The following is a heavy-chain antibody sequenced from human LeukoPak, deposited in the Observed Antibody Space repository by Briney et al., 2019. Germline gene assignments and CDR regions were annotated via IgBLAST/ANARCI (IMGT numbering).Heavy chain of an antibody. CDR3: ACPGTYYDFWSGDRLNWFDP. J-gene: IGHJ5*02. Sequence: GRSLRLSCAASGFTFDDYAMHWVRQAPGKGLEWVSGISWNSGSIGYADSVKGRFTISRDNSKNTLYLQMNSLRAEDTAVYYCACPGTYYDFWSGDRLNWFDPWGQGTLVTVSS. V-gene: IGHV3-9*01. CDR2: ISWNSGSI. CDR1: GFTFDDYA. D-gene: IGHD3-3*01.